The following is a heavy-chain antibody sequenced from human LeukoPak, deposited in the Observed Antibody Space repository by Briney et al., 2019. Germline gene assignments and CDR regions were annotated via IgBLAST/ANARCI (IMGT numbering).Heavy chain of an antibody. CDR3: ARAAYCGGDCYSDYYYYGMDV. J-gene: IGHJ6*02. CDR2: ISAYNGNT. D-gene: IGHD2-21*02. V-gene: IGHV1-18*01. Sequence: ASVKVSCKASGYTFTSYGISWVRQAPGQGLEWMGWISAYNGNTNYAQKLQGRVTMTTDTSTSTAYMELRSLRSDDTAVYYCARAAYCGGDCYSDYYYYGMDVWGQGTTVTVSS. CDR1: GYTFTSYG.